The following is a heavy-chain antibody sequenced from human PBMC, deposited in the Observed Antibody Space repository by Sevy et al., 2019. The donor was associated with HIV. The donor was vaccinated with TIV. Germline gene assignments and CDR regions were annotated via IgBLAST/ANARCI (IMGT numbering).Heavy chain of an antibody. CDR1: GFTFSSYA. CDR3: AKDTYVALLPYYYGMDV. CDR2: ISYDGSNK. Sequence: GGSLRLSCAASGFTFSSYAMHWVRQAPGKGLEWVAVISYDGSNKYYADSVKGRFTISRDNSRNTLYLKMNSLRAEDTAVYYCAKDTYVALLPYYYGMDVWGQPTTVTVSS. J-gene: IGHJ6*02. D-gene: IGHD1-26*01. V-gene: IGHV3-30*04.